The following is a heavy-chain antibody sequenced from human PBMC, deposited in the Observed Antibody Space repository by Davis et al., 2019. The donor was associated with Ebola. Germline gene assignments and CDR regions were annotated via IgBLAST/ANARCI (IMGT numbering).Heavy chain of an antibody. J-gene: IGHJ6*04. CDR2: IWFGGSTK. CDR3: ARVSPAGEMDV. CDR1: GFTFSTYG. D-gene: IGHD4-17*01. Sequence: GGSLRLSCAASGFTFSTYGMHWVRQAPGKGLEWVAVIWFGGSTKYYADSVKGRFTISRDNSKNTLYLQMNSLRAEDTAVYYCARVSPAGEMDVWGKGTTVTVSS. V-gene: IGHV3-33*08.